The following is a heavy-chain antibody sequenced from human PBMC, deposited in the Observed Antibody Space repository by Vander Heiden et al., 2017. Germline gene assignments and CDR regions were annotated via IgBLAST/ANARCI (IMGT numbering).Heavy chain of an antibody. D-gene: IGHD2-21*02. J-gene: IGHJ4*02. Sequence: EVQRLKSGGDLVQPGGSLRLSCAASGFSFSTHAMSWVRQAPGKGLELVSFISYNGGSTYSADSAKGRFIISRDNSKNTLFLQMNSLRAEDTAVYFCARDLTPYCGGDCPLGYWGQGTLVTVSS. CDR3: ARDLTPYCGGDCPLGY. CDR1: GFSFSTHA. CDR2: ISYNGGST. V-gene: IGHV3-23*01.